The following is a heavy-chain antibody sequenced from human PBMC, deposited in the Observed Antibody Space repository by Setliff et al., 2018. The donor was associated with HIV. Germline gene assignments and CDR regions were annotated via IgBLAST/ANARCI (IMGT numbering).Heavy chain of an antibody. J-gene: IGHJ4*02. CDR1: GGSISSYY. CDR3: ARSPRIGVAGEFEY. CDR2: IYTSGSV. D-gene: IGHD6-19*01. Sequence: SETLSLTCTVSGGSISSYYCSWIRQPPGKGLEWIGYIYTSGSVNYNPSLNSRVTISVDTSKNQFTLKVNSVTAADTAVYYCARSPRIGVAGEFEYWGQGTLVTVPQ. V-gene: IGHV4-4*09.